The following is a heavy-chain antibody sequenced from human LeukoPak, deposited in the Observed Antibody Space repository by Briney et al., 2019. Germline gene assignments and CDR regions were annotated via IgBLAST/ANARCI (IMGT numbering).Heavy chain of an antibody. V-gene: IGHV3-48*01. CDR2: ISSSSSTI. Sequence: GGSLRLSCAASGFTFSTYSMNWVRQAPGKGLEWVSYISSSSSTIYYADSVKGRSTISRDNAKNSLYLQMNSLRAEDTAVYYCARGSTYYDSSGQVPFDYWGQGTLVTVSS. CDR3: ARGSTYYDSSGQVPFDY. D-gene: IGHD3-22*01. J-gene: IGHJ4*02. CDR1: GFTFSTYS.